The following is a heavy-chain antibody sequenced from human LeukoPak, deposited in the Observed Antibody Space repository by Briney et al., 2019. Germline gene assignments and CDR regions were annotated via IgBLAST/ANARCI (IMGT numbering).Heavy chain of an antibody. V-gene: IGHV4-39*07. J-gene: IGHJ3*02. Sequence: SETLSLTCTVSGGSISSYYWGWIRQPPGKGLEWIGSMYYSGSTDYNPSLKSRVTISVDTSKNQFSLRLTSVTAADTAVYYCARNRGDYYDSSGYFRLGDAFDIRGQGTMVTVSS. CDR3: ARNRGDYYDSSGYFRLGDAFDI. CDR1: GGSISSYY. CDR2: MYYSGST. D-gene: IGHD3-22*01.